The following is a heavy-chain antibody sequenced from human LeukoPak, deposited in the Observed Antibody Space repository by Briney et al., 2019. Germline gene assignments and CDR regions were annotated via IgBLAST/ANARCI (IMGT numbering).Heavy chain of an antibody. CDR1: GFTFSSYA. V-gene: IGHV3-23*01. J-gene: IGHJ4*02. CDR2: ISGSGGST. CDR3: ARASLSGSSDY. Sequence: GGSLRLSCAASGFTFSSYAMSCVRQAPGKGLECVSAISGSGGSTYYADSVKGRFTISRDNAKNSLYLQMNSLRAEDTAVYYCARASLSGSSDYWGEGTLVTVSS. D-gene: IGHD3-3*01.